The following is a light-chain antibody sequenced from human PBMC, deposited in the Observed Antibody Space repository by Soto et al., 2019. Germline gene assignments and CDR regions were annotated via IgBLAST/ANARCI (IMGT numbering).Light chain of an antibody. V-gene: IGKV3-15*01. CDR1: RSVNSN. J-gene: IGKJ3*01. Sequence: SLSPVTLSVYPGERATLSCRASRSVNSNLAWYQQKPGQAPRLLIYGASTRATGIPASFIGNGSGTEFTLTASSLQPEDFAVYYCTQYKNWPFTFGPGTKVD. CDR2: GAS. CDR3: TQYKNWPFT.